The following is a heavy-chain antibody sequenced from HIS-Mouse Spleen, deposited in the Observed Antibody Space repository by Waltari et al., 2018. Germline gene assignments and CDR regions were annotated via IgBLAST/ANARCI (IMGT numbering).Heavy chain of an antibody. J-gene: IGHJ4*02. Sequence: EVQLVESGGGLVKPGGSLRLSCAASGFTFSNAWMSWVRQAPGKGLEWVGRIKSKTDGGTPDYAAHVKGRFTISRDDSKNTLYLQMNSLKTEDTAVYYCTTLTYYYDSSGYYYYFDYWGQGTLVTVSS. CDR3: TTLTYYYDSSGYYYYFDY. D-gene: IGHD3-22*01. V-gene: IGHV3-15*01. CDR1: GFTFSNAW. CDR2: IKSKTDGGTP.